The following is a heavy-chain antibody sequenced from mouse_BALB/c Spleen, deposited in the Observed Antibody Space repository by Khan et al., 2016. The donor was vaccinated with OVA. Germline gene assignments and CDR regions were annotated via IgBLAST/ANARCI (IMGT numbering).Heavy chain of an antibody. V-gene: IGHV3-2*02. J-gene: IGHJ2*01. CDR3: ARGNYYGYYFDY. D-gene: IGHD1-1*01. CDR1: GYSITSGYA. Sequence: VQLKESGPGLVKPSQSLSLTCTVTGYSITSGYAWNWIRQFPGNKLEWMGYISYSGVTSYTPSLKSRISITRNTSKNQFFLQLTSVPTEDTATYYCARGNYYGYYFDYWGQGTTLTVSS. CDR2: ISYSGVT.